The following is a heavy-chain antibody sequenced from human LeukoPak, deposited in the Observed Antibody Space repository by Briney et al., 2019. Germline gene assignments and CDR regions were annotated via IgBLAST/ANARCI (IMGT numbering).Heavy chain of an antibody. V-gene: IGHV4-61*02. CDR3: SGLTDDYVWGSYRYYYMDV. CDR2: IYTSGST. J-gene: IGHJ6*03. CDR1: GGSISSGSYY. D-gene: IGHD3-16*02. Sequence: PSETLSLTCTVSGGSISSGSYYWSWIRQPAGKGLEWIGRIYTSGSTNYNPSLKSRVTISVDTSKNQFSLKLGSVTAADTAVYYCSGLTDDYVWGSYRYYYMDVWGKGTTVTVSS.